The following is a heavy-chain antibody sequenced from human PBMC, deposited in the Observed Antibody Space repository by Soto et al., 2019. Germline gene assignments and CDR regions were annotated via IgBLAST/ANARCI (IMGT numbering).Heavy chain of an antibody. CDR1: GFTFTFYA. V-gene: IGHV3-23*01. CDR3: AKEEDSGGYKGFSFDF. J-gene: IGHJ4*02. Sequence: GGSLRLSCAASGFTFTFYAMSWVRQAPGKGLQWVSGITGSGDITYYADSVKDRFTISRDNSKNTLYLQMNSLRAEDTAVYYCAKEEDSGGYKGFSFDFWGQGALVTVSS. D-gene: IGHD3-22*01. CDR2: ITGSGDIT.